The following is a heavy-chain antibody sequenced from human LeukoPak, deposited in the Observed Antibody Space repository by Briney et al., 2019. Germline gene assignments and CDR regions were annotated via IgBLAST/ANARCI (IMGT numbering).Heavy chain of an antibody. J-gene: IGHJ4*02. CDR2: IYHSGST. V-gene: IGHV4-38-2*02. CDR3: ARDRDGLVDY. Sequence: PSETLSLTCTVSGYSMSSGFYWGWIRQPPGKGLEWIGSIYHSGSTYYNPSLKSRVTLSLDASKNHFSVNLTSVTAADTAVYYCARDRDGLVDYWGQGSPVTVSS. CDR1: GYSMSSGFY. D-gene: IGHD3-10*01.